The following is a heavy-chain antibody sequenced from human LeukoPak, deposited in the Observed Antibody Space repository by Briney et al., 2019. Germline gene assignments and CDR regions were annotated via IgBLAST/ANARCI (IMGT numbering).Heavy chain of an antibody. D-gene: IGHD2-2*01. CDR2: INQSGVT. CDR1: DGSFSGSY. V-gene: IGHV4-34*01. J-gene: IGHJ4*02. Sequence: SETLSLTCAVYDGSFSGSYWSWIRQSPGKGLEWIGEINQSGVTNVNPSLASRVSISINRSKNQFSLSLSSVTAADTAVYFCARGRPATIWGQGGLVTVSS. CDR3: ARGRPATI.